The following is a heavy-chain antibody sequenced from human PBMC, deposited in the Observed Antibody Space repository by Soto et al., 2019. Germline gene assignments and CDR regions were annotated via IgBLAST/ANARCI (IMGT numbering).Heavy chain of an antibody. Sequence: PSETLSLTCAVYGGSFSGYYWTWIRQPPGTGLEWIGYIYYAGTTTYNPSLKSRITISLDTSQNEVSLKLSSVTAADTAVYYCARLGAYYQAMDSWGRGTLVTVSS. J-gene: IGHJ4*02. D-gene: IGHD3-22*01. V-gene: IGHV4-59*08. CDR1: GGSFSGYY. CDR3: ARLGAYYQAMDS. CDR2: IYYAGTT.